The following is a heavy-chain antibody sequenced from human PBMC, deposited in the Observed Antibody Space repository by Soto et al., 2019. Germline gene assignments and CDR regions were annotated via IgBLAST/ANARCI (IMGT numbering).Heavy chain of an antibody. D-gene: IGHD6-19*01. Sequence: ASVKVSCKASGYTFTSYGISWVRQAPGQGLEWMGWISACNGNTNYAQKLQGRVTMTTDTSTSTAYMELRSLRSDDTAVYYCARVSEASIAVAAPGNWFDPWGQGTLVTVSS. J-gene: IGHJ5*02. V-gene: IGHV1-18*01. CDR1: GYTFTSYG. CDR3: ARVSEASIAVAAPGNWFDP. CDR2: ISACNGNT.